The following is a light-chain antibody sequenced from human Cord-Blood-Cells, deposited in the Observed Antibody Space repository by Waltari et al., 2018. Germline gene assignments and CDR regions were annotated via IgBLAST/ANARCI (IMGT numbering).Light chain of an antibody. CDR3: SSYTSSSTYV. CDR1: SSDVGGYNY. V-gene: IGLV2-14*01. CDR2: DVS. J-gene: IGLJ1*01. Sequence: QSALTQPASVSGSPGPSIPLPCTGTSSDVGGYNYVPWYQQHPGKAPKLMIYDVSNRPSGVSNRFSGSKSGNTASLTISGLQAEDEADYYCSSYTSSSTYVFGTGTKVTVL.